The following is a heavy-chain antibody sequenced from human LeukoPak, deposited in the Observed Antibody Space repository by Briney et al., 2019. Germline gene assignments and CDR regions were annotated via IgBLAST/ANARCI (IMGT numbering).Heavy chain of an antibody. Sequence: GGSLRLSCVASGFTFSSFATSWVRQAPGKGLEWVSGISASGGSTYYADSVKGRFTISRDNSKNTLYPQMNSLRAEDTAVYYCAKGFYDNSASGVFDIWGQGTMVTVSS. CDR3: AKGFYDNSASGVFDI. CDR1: GFTFSSFA. J-gene: IGHJ3*02. D-gene: IGHD3-22*01. V-gene: IGHV3-23*01. CDR2: ISASGGST.